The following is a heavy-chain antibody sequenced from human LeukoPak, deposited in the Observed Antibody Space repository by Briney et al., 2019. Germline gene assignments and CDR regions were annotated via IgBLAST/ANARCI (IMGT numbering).Heavy chain of an antibody. J-gene: IGHJ4*02. V-gene: IGHV4-59*08. CDR2: IFDSGST. Sequence: KPSETLSLTCTVSGGSLSTNYWNWIRQPPGKGLEWTGSIFDSGSTKYNPSLKSRVTMSVDTFKNQFSLMLSSVSAADTAVYYCAASARLVLQESVYWGQGTLVTVSS. CDR1: GGSLSTNY. D-gene: IGHD6-19*01. CDR3: AASARLVLQESVY.